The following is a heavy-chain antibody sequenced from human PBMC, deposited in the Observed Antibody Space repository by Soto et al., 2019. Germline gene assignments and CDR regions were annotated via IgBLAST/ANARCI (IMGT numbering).Heavy chain of an antibody. V-gene: IGHV4-31*03. J-gene: IGHJ4*02. CDR1: GGPISHGGYH. Sequence: SETLSLPCTVSGGPISHGGYHWSWIRQHPGKGLEWIGYIYYSGSTYYNPSLKSRVTISVDTSKNQFSLKLSSVTAADTAVYYCARGYGRNFDYWGQGTLVTVSS. D-gene: IGHD5-18*01. CDR3: ARGYGRNFDY. CDR2: IYYSGST.